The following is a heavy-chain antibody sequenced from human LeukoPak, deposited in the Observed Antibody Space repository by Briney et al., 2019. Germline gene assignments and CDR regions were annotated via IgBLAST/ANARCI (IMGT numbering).Heavy chain of an antibody. Sequence: TPQTLSLTCTVSGGSISSGSYYWSSIRQPAGKGLEWIGRIYTSGNTNYNPSLRSRVTISVDKSKNQFSLKLSSVTAADTAVYYCARTSSGVSDGMDVWGQGTTVTVSS. CDR1: GGSISSGSYY. CDR2: IYTSGNT. CDR3: ARTSSGVSDGMDV. D-gene: IGHD3-22*01. J-gene: IGHJ6*02. V-gene: IGHV4-61*02.